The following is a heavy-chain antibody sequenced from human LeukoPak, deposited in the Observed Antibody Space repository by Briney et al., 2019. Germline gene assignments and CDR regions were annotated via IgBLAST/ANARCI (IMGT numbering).Heavy chain of an antibody. Sequence: SETLSLTCTVSGGSISSYYWSWIRQPPGKGLEWIGYIYYSGSTNYNPSLKSRVTISVDTSKNQFSLKLSSVTAADTAVYYCARSNSSGYYPRPFGYWGQGTLVTVSS. CDR1: GGSISSYY. CDR3: ARSNSSGYYPRPFGY. V-gene: IGHV4-59*01. CDR2: IYYSGST. J-gene: IGHJ4*02. D-gene: IGHD3-22*01.